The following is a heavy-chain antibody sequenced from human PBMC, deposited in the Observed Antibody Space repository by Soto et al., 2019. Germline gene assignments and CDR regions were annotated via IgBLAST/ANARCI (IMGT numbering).Heavy chain of an antibody. J-gene: IGHJ4*02. CDR3: SKVRMPTYYFDY. V-gene: IGHV3-23*01. CDR2: ISGSGGST. Sequence: PGGSLRLSCAASGFTFSSYAMTWVRQAPGKGLEWVSAISGSGGSTYYADSVKGRFTISRDNSKNTLYLQMNSLRAEDTAIYYCSKVRMPTYYFDYWGQGNLVTVSS. D-gene: IGHD2-15*01. CDR1: GFTFSSYA.